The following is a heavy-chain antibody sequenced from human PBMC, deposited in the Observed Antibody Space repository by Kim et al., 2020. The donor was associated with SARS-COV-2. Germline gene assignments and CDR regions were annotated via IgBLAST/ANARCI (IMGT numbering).Heavy chain of an antibody. V-gene: IGHV3-30*07. Sequence: FTISRDNSKNTLYLQMNSLRAEDTAVYYCARAGKKENIAPQLYYYYGMDVWGQGTTVTVSS. D-gene: IGHD5-12*01. J-gene: IGHJ6*02. CDR3: ARAGKKENIAPQLYYYYGMDV.